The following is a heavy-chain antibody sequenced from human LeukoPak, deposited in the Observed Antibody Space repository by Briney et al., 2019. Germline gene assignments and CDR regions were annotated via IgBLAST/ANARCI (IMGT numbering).Heavy chain of an antibody. V-gene: IGHV3-7*01. Sequence: PGGSLRLSCAASGFIFNSNWMSWVRQAPGKGLEWVANIKEDGSVKNYVDSVKGRFTISRDNAKDSLYLQMNSLRAEDTAVYYCAKGGAHWSWGQGILVTVSS. CDR2: IKEDGSVK. J-gene: IGHJ4*02. CDR3: AKGGAHWS. D-gene: IGHD3-3*01. CDR1: GFIFNSNW.